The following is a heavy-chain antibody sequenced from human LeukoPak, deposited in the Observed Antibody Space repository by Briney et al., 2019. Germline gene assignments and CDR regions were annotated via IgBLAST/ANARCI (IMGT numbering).Heavy chain of an antibody. Sequence: GGSLRLSCAASGFTFSNAWMSWVRQAPRKGLVWVSRINSDGSSTSYADSVKGRFTISRDNAKNTLYLQMNSLRAEDTAVYYCARVKDDFWSGYLPYYFDYWGQGTLVTVSS. D-gene: IGHD3-3*01. V-gene: IGHV3-74*01. J-gene: IGHJ4*02. CDR1: GFTFSNAW. CDR2: INSDGSST. CDR3: ARVKDDFWSGYLPYYFDY.